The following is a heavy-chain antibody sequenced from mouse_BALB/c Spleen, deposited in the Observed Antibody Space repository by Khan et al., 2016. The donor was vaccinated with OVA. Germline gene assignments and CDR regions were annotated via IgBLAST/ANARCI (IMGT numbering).Heavy chain of an antibody. CDR3: ARGGSSGPAWFTN. Sequence: EVQLQESGPGLVKPSQSLSLTCSVTGYSITSGYFWNWIRQFPGNKLEWMGYIRYDGNSNYYPSLKNRISISRDTPKNQFFLKLNSVTPEDTATYYCARGGSSGPAWFTNWGQGTLVTVSA. V-gene: IGHV3-6*02. CDR1: GYSITSGYF. CDR2: IRYDGNS. J-gene: IGHJ3*01. D-gene: IGHD3-1*01.